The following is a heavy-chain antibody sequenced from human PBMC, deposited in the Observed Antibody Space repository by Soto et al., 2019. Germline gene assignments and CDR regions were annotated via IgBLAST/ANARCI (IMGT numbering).Heavy chain of an antibody. J-gene: IGHJ3*02. CDR1: GGSFSGYY. D-gene: IGHD2-15*01. Sequence: SETLSLTCAVYGGSFSGYYWSWIRQPPGKGLEWIGEINHSGSTNYNPSLKSRVTISVDTSKNQFSLKLSSVTAADTAVYYCARRDIVVVVAATSHNAFDIWGQGTMVTVSS. CDR3: ARRDIVVVVAATSHNAFDI. V-gene: IGHV4-34*01. CDR2: INHSGST.